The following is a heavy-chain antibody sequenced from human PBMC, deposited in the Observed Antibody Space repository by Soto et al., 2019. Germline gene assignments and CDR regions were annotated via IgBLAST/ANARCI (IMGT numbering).Heavy chain of an antibody. CDR1: GYSFTTYC. V-gene: IGHV5-51*01. CDR2: IYPYDSET. J-gene: IGHJ4*02. Sequence: GESVKISCKASGYSFTTYCIGWVRQRPGKGLEWMGIIYPYDSETGYSPSFQGQVTISADKSISAAYLQWSSLKASDTAMYYCARHLVGATRGNFDYWGQGTLVTVSS. D-gene: IGHD1-26*01. CDR3: ARHLVGATRGNFDY.